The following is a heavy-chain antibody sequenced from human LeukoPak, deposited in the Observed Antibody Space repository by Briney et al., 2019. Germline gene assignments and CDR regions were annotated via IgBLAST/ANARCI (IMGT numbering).Heavy chain of an antibody. Sequence: GGSLRLSCAASGFTFSSYGMHWVRQAPGKGLEWVAVIWYDGSNKYYADSVKGRFTISRDNSKNTLYLQMNSLRAEDTAVYYCAGSRYSGAFDIWGQGTMVTVSS. D-gene: IGHD2-21*01. CDR1: GFTFSSYG. CDR3: AGSRYSGAFDI. CDR2: IWYDGSNK. V-gene: IGHV3-33*01. J-gene: IGHJ3*02.